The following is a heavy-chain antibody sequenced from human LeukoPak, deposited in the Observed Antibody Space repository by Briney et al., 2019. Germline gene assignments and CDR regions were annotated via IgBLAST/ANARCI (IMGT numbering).Heavy chain of an antibody. CDR2: IIPIFGTA. D-gene: IGHD3-10*01. CDR3: ARGNDGSGSPSYYSYYMDV. CDR1: GDTFSNYA. J-gene: IGHJ6*03. Sequence: SVNDSCKASGDTFSNYAISWVRQAPGQGLEWMGGIIPIFGTAKYAQKFQGRVTMTEDTSTDTAYMELSSLRSEDTAVYYCARGNDGSGSPSYYSYYMDVWGKGTTVTISS. V-gene: IGHV1-69*06.